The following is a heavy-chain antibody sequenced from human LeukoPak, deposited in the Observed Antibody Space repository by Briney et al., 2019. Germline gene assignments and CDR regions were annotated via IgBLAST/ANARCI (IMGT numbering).Heavy chain of an antibody. V-gene: IGHV1-18*01. CDR3: ARDGRFAAYEPDY. CDR2: ISAYDGNT. J-gene: IGHJ4*02. CDR1: GGTLSSYA. Sequence: GASVKVSCKASGGTLSSYAISWVRQAPGQGLEWVGWISAYDGNTNYAQKFQGRVTMTTDTSTSTAHMELRSLRYDDTAVYYCARDGRFAAYEPDYWGQGTLVTVSS. D-gene: IGHD1-26*01.